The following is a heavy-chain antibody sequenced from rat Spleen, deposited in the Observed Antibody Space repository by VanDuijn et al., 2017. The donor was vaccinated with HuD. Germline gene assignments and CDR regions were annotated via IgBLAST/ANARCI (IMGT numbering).Heavy chain of an antibody. Sequence: EVQLVESGGGLVQPGNSLKLSCAASGFTFSNYGMAWVRQTPTKGLEWVASISTGGGNTYYRASVKGRFPISRDNAKNTQYLQMDSRRSEDTATYYCARGWGTTGIPLFDYWGQGVMVTVSS. V-gene: IGHV5S14*01. D-gene: IGHD1-9*01. CDR2: ISTGGGNT. CDR1: GFTFSNYG. CDR3: ARGWGTTGIPLFDY. J-gene: IGHJ2*01.